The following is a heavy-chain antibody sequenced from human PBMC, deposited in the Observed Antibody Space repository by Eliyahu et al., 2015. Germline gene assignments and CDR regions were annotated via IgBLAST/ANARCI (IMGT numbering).Heavy chain of an antibody. CDR2: IHYSGST. J-gene: IGHJ4*02. CDR1: GASISSFY. D-gene: IGHD2-15*01. Sequence: QVQLQESGPGLVKPSETLSPTCTVSGASISSFYWTWIRQPPGKGLEWIGYIHYSGSTNYNPSLKSRVTISVDTSKSQFSLNLNSVTAADTAVYYCATGGYCSGGSCYSRWGQGTLVTVSS. CDR3: ATGGYCSGGSCYSR. V-gene: IGHV4-59*01.